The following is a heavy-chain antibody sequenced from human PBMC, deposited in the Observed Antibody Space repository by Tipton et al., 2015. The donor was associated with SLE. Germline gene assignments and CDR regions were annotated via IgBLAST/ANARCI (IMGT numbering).Heavy chain of an antibody. Sequence: LVQSGPEVKKPGSSVKVSCKASGGTFSSYAISWVRQAPGQGLEWMGWISAYNGNTNYAQKLQGRVTMTTDTSTSTAYMELRSLRSDDTAVYYCARDRLTIFGVVTLYGMDVWGQGTTVTVSS. V-gene: IGHV1-18*01. CDR2: ISAYNGNT. CDR3: ARDRLTIFGVVTLYGMDV. CDR1: GGTFSSYA. D-gene: IGHD3-3*01. J-gene: IGHJ6*02.